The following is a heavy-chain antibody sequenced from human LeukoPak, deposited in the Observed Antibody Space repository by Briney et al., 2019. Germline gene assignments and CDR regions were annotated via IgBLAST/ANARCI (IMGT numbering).Heavy chain of an antibody. Sequence: GGSLRLSCAASGFTFSSYGMHWVRQAPGKGLEWVAFIRYDGSNKYYADSVKGRFTISRDNSKNTLYLQMNSLRGEDTAVYYCAKDVNGYTYRRYYYLDVWGRGTTVTISS. D-gene: IGHD5-18*01. J-gene: IGHJ6*03. CDR3: AKDVNGYTYRRYYYLDV. CDR1: GFTFSSYG. CDR2: IRYDGSNK. V-gene: IGHV3-30*02.